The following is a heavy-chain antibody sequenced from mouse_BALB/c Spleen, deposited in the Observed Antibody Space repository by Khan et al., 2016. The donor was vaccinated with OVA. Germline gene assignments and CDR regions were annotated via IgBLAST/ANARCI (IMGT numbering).Heavy chain of an antibody. CDR2: ISYSGST. V-gene: IGHV3-2*02. CDR1: GYSITSDYA. D-gene: IGHD1-1*01. CDR3: AREDYYDGSSSN. Sequence: EVQLQESGPGLVKPSQSLSLTCTVTGYSITSDYAWNWIRQFPGNKLEWMGYISYSGSTSYNPSLKSRISITRDTSKNPFFLQLNSVTTEDTATYDRAREDYYDGSSSNWGQGTLVTVSA. J-gene: IGHJ3*01.